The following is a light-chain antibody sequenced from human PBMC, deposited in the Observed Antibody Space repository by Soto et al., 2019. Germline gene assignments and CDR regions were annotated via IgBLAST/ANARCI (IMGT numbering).Light chain of an antibody. CDR3: ISYTSSSTLGV. Sequence: QSALTQPASVSGSPGQSITISFTGTSSEVGGYNYVSWYQQHPGKAPKLMIYDVSNRPSGVSNRFSGSKSGNTASLTISGLQAEDEADYYCISYTSSSTLGVFGGGTKLTVL. V-gene: IGLV2-14*01. CDR1: SSEVGGYNY. CDR2: DVS. J-gene: IGLJ3*02.